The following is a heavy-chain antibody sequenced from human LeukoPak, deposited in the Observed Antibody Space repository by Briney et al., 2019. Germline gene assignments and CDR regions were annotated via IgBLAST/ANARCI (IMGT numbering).Heavy chain of an antibody. CDR1: GFTFSNHG. V-gene: IGHV3-30*02. J-gene: IGHJ4*02. CDR2: IRYDGSKQ. D-gene: IGHD4-11*01. CDR3: AIGFSTTESALDY. Sequence: HPGGSLRLSCGASGFTFSNHGIQWVRQAPGKGLEWVAFIRYDGSKQYYAESVKGRCTISRDDSKNTVYLQMNSLRGDDTAVYYCAIGFSTTESALDYWSQGTLVTVSS.